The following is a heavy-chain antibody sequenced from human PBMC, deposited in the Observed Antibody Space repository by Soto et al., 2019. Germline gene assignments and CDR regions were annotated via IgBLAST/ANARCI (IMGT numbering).Heavy chain of an antibody. CDR2: ISGSGGSI. CDR3: ANDLYWSSGCCYAGLQPVLVGYFDY. V-gene: IGHV3-23*01. Sequence: EVQLLESGGGLLQPGGSLRLSCAASGFTFSNYAMTLVRQAPGKGLEWVSAISGSGGSIYYADSVQGRFTISRDNSKNTLYLKMNSLRAEDTAVYYCANDLYWSSGCCYAGLQPVLVGYFDYWGQGTLVTVSS. D-gene: IGHD3-22*01. J-gene: IGHJ4*02. CDR1: GFTFSNYA.